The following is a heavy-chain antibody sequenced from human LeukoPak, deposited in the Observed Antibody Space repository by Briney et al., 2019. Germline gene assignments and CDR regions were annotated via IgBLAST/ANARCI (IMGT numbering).Heavy chain of an antibody. CDR2: IYYSGST. D-gene: IGHD2-15*01. CDR1: GGSISSYY. V-gene: IGHV4-59*08. CDR3: ARGWCRGGSCYSQSWFDP. Sequence: SETLSLTCTVSGGSISSYYWSWIRQPPGKGLEWIGYIYYSGSTNYNPSLKSRVTISVDTSKNQFSLKLSSVTAADTAVYYCARGWCRGGSCYSQSWFDPWGQGTLVTVSS. J-gene: IGHJ5*02.